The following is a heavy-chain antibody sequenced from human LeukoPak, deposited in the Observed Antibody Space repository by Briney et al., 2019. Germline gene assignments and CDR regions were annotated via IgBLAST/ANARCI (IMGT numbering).Heavy chain of an antibody. Sequence: GGSLRLSCAASGFALSSHWMTWVRQVPGRGPEWVANVNRDGSETYYLDSVKGRFTTSKDNAKNSLYLQMNSLRAEDTALYHCARNNGMDVWGQGTTSSSP. J-gene: IGHJ6*02. V-gene: IGHV3-7*03. CDR1: GFALSSHW. CDR3: ARNNGMDV. CDR2: VNRDGSET.